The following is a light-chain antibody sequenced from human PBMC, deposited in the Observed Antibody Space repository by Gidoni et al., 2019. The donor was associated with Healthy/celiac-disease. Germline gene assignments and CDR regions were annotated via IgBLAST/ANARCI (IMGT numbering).Light chain of an antibody. CDR1: QSVSSSY. CDR3: QQYGSSLTWT. CDR2: GAS. J-gene: IGKJ1*01. V-gene: IGKV3-20*01. Sequence: EIVLTQSPGTLSLSPGERATLSCRASQSVSSSYLAWYQQKPGQAPRLLIYGASSRATGLPDRFSGSGSGTDFTLTISRLEPEDFAVYYCQQYGSSLTWTFGQGTKVEIK.